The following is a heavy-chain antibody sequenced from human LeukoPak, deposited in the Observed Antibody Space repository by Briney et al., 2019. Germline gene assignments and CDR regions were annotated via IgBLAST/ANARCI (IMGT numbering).Heavy chain of an antibody. D-gene: IGHD3-10*01. Sequence: PGGSLRLSCAASGFTFNYYWMSWVRQPPGKGLEWIGGINHSGNTNYNPSLKSRVTISVDTSKNQFSLKLSSVTAADTAVYYCARGGYGSGWDYMDVWGKGTTVTVSS. V-gene: IGHV4-34*01. CDR1: GFTFNYYW. J-gene: IGHJ6*03. CDR2: INHSGNT. CDR3: ARGGYGSGWDYMDV.